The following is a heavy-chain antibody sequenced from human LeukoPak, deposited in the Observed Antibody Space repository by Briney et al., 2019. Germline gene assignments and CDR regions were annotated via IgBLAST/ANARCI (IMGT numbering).Heavy chain of an antibody. CDR1: GFTFSSHS. CDR2: ISSSSSYI. D-gene: IGHD2-2*01. CDR3: AREDIVVVPAATGGYYYYGMDV. Sequence: KPGGSLRLSCAASGFTFSSHSMNWVRQAPGKGLEWVSSISSSSSYIYYADSVKGRFTISRDNAKNSLYLQMNSLRAEDTAVYYCAREDIVVVPAATGGYYYYGMDVWGQGTTVTVSS. V-gene: IGHV3-21*01. J-gene: IGHJ6*02.